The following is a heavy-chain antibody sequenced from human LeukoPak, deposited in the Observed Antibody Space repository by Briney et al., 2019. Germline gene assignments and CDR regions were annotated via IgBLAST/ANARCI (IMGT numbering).Heavy chain of an antibody. CDR3: ASGASRDGYNSFDY. Sequence: PSETLSLTCAVYGGSFSGYYWSWIRQPPGKGLEWIGYIYYSGSTNYNPSLKSRVTISVDTSKNQFSLKLSSVTAADTAVYYCASGASRDGYNSFDYWGQGTLVTVSS. CDR2: IYYSGST. D-gene: IGHD1-1*01. CDR1: GGSFSGYY. V-gene: IGHV4-59*01. J-gene: IGHJ4*02.